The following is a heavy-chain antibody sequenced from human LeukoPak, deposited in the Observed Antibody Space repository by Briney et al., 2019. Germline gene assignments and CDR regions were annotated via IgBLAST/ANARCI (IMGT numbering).Heavy chain of an antibody. CDR3: ARDCVVNYFDY. CDR1: GFTFSSYG. Sequence: TGRSLRLSCAASGFTFSSYGMHWVRQAPGKGLEWVAVIWYDGSNKYYADSVKGRFTISRDNSKNTLYLQMNSLRAEDTAVYYCARDCVVNYFDYWGQGTLVTVSS. CDR2: IWYDGSNK. V-gene: IGHV3-33*01. J-gene: IGHJ4*02.